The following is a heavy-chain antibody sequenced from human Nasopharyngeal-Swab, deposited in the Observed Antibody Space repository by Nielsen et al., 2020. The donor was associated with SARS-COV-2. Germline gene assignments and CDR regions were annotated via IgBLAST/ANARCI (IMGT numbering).Heavy chain of an antibody. Sequence: DSVKVSCKASGYTFTSYGISWVRQAPGQGLEWMGWISAYNGNTNYAQKLQGRVTMTTDTSTSTAYMELRSLRSDDTAVYYCARDRCSGGSCYYYYYGMDVWGQGTTVTVSS. D-gene: IGHD2-15*01. CDR3: ARDRCSGGSCYYYYYGMDV. CDR1: GYTFTSYG. CDR2: ISAYNGNT. J-gene: IGHJ6*02. V-gene: IGHV1-18*01.